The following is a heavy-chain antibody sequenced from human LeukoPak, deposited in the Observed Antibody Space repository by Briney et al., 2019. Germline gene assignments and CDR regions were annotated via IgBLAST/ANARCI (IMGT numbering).Heavy chain of an antibody. D-gene: IGHD2-15*01. V-gene: IGHV4-59*12. CDR2: IYYSGST. CDR3: ARDGGIVVIAATPGSGFDI. J-gene: IGHJ3*02. Sequence: PSETLSLTCIVSGGSISSYYWSWIRQPPGKGLEWIGYIYYSGSTNYNPSLKSRVTVSVDTSKNLFSLKLTSVTAADTAVYYCARDGGIVVIAATPGSGFDIWGPGTMVTMSS. CDR1: GGSISSYY.